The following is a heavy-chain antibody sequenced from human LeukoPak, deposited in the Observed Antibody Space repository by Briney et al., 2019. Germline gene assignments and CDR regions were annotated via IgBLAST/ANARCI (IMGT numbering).Heavy chain of an antibody. Sequence: GGSLRLSCAASEFTFSNYWLHWVRQAPGKGLVWVSRIDANAKTTSYADSVKGRFTISTDNAKKTLYLQMNSLRVEDTAVYYCARDRPIAVAGTVDYWGQGTLVTVSS. V-gene: IGHV3-74*01. CDR1: EFTFSNYW. J-gene: IGHJ4*02. D-gene: IGHD6-19*01. CDR2: IDANAKTT. CDR3: ARDRPIAVAGTVDY.